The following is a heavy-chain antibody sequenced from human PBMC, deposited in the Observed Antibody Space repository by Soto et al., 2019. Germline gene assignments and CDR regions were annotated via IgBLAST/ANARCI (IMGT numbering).Heavy chain of an antibody. CDR3: GTWRGSSWFDY. CDR1: GFTFSSYS. J-gene: IGHJ4*02. Sequence: PGESLKISFKASGFTFSSYSLGWVRHMPGKGLQWMGNIFSSDSSAKYSPSFVGQVTISVDRSINTAYLQWSSLKASDTAIYYCGTWRGSSWFDYWGPGTPVTVSS. V-gene: IGHV5-51*01. CDR2: IFSSDSSA. D-gene: IGHD2-2*01.